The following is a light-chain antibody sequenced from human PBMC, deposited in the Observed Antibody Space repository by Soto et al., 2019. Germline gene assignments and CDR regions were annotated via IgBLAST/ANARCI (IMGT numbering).Light chain of an antibody. CDR3: MQGSHWPYT. CDR2: RVS. CDR1: QSLIYKDGNTY. J-gene: IGKJ2*01. V-gene: IGKV2-30*01. Sequence: DVAMTQSPLSLPVTLGQPASISCRSSQSLIYKDGNTYLNWFQQRPGQSPRRLIYRVSNRDSAIPDRFSGSGSGPDFTLKISRVEAEDVGVYYCMQGSHWPYTFGQGTKLEIK.